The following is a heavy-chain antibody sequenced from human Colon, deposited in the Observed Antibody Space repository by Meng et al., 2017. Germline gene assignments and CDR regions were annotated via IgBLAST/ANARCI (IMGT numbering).Heavy chain of an antibody. CDR2: IHHGGTT. Sequence: QVDLWELSPGLVKPSGTLSLTCAVFGGSISRNYWWSWVRQSPKKGLEWIGEIHHGGTTNYNPSLKSRVTISVDTSNNQFSLKLSSVTAADTAVYYCARIDYGGNGIEKYFFDYWGQGTLVTVSS. D-gene: IGHD4-23*01. CDR1: GGSISRNYW. CDR3: ARIDYGGNGIEKYFFDY. J-gene: IGHJ4*02. V-gene: IGHV4-4*02.